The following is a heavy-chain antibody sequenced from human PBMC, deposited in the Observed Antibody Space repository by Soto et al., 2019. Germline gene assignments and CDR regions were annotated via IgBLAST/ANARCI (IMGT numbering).Heavy chain of an antibody. Sequence: EXSVKVTCKASGGTFISYAITWVRQAPGQGLEWMGGIIPIFGTANYAQKFQGRVTITADESTSTAYMELSSLRSEDTAVYYCATTGGRYYTQHLYGMDVWGQGTTVTVSS. CDR1: GGTFISYA. J-gene: IGHJ6*02. CDR3: ATTGGRYYTQHLYGMDV. D-gene: IGHD3-10*01. V-gene: IGHV1-69*01. CDR2: IIPIFGTA.